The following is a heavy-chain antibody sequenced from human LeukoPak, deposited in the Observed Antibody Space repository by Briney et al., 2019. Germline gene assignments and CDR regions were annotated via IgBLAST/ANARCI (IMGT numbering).Heavy chain of an antibody. Sequence: ASVKVSFKSAVYTVTIYGISWVRQAPGQGLELMGWISAYNGNTNYAQKLQGRVTMTTDTSTSTAYMELRSLRSDDTAVSYCARASYGALWGVDYWGQGTLVTVSS. V-gene: IGHV1-18*01. CDR3: ARASYGALWGVDY. CDR1: VYTVTIYG. D-gene: IGHD4-17*01. J-gene: IGHJ4*02. CDR2: ISAYNGNT.